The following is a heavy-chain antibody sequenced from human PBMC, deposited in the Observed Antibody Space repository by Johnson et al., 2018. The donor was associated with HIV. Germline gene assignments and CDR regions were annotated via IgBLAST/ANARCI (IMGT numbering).Heavy chain of an antibody. J-gene: IGHJ3*01. CDR1: GFTFSSYA. V-gene: IGHV3-30*04. CDR3: AKELADSSGYYADAF. CDR2: ISYDGSNK. D-gene: IGHD3-22*01. Sequence: QVQLVESGGDVVQPGWSLRLSCAASGFTFSSYAMHWVRQAPGKGLEWVAVISYDGSNKYYADSVKGRFTISRDNSKNTLYLQMNSLRAEDTAVYYCAKELADSSGYYADAF.